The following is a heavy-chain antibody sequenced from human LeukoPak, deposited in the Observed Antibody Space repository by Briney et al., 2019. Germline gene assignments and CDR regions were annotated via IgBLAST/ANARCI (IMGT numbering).Heavy chain of an antibody. CDR2: IYYSGST. J-gene: IGHJ4*02. Sequence: ASETLSLTCTVSGGSISSYYWSWIRQPPGKGLEWIGYIYYSGSTNYNPSLKSRVTISVDTSKNQFSLKLSSVTAADTAVYYCARRGYSGSYGYFDYWGQGTLVTVSS. CDR1: GGSISSYY. V-gene: IGHV4-59*01. D-gene: IGHD1-26*01. CDR3: ARRGYSGSYGYFDY.